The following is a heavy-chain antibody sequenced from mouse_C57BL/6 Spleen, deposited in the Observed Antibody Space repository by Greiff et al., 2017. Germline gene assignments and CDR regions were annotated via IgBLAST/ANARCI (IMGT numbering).Heavy chain of an antibody. CDR2: INPSSGYT. D-gene: IGHD2-3*01. CDR1: CYTFTSYW. V-gene: IGHV1-7*01. CDR3: ARGDDGYSPFAY. J-gene: IGHJ3*01. Sequence: QVQLQQSGAELAKPGASVKLSCKASCYTFTSYWMHWVKQRPGQGLEWIGYINPSSGYTKYNQKFKDKATLTADKSSSTDYMQLSSLTYEDSAVYYCARGDDGYSPFAYWGQGTLVTVSA.